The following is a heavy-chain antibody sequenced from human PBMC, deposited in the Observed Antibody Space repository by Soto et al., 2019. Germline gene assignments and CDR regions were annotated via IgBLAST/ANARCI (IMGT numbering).Heavy chain of an antibody. D-gene: IGHD2-8*01. Sequence: QVQLQESGPGLVKPSQTLSLTCAVSGGSISSGGYYWSWIRQHPGKGLEWIGFIYSSGGSYYNPSLKSRVTMSVDTSKNQFSLDLSSVTDADTAVYYCTRDPNSVFYTWGQGILVTVSS. CDR1: GGSISSGGYY. J-gene: IGHJ5*02. CDR3: TRDPNSVFYT. CDR2: IYSSGGS. V-gene: IGHV4-31*11.